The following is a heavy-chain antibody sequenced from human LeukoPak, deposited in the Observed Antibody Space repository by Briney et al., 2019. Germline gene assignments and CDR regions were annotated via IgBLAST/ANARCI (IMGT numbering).Heavy chain of an antibody. CDR2: IYYSGST. CDR3: ARVVDSSGYYSLGY. Sequence: SETLSLTCTVSGGSISSHYWSWIRQPPGKGLEWIGYIYYSGSTNYNPSLKSRVTISVDTSKNQFSLKLSSVTAADTAVYYCARVVDSSGYYSLGYWGQGTLVTVSS. CDR1: GGSISSHY. J-gene: IGHJ4*02. D-gene: IGHD3-22*01. V-gene: IGHV4-59*11.